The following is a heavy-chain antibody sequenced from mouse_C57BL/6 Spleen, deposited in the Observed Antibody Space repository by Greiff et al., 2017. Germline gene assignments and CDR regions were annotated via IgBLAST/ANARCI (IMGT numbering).Heavy chain of an antibody. CDR3: ARDYYGTYWYFDV. J-gene: IGHJ1*03. V-gene: IGHV1-85*01. CDR2: IYPRDGST. D-gene: IGHD1-1*01. Sequence: VKLQESGPELVKPGASVKLSCKASGYTFTSYDINWVKQRPGQGLEWIGWIYPRDGSTKYNEKFKGKATLTVDTSSSTAYMELHSLTSEDSAVYFCARDYYGTYWYFDVWGTGTTVTVSS. CDR1: GYTFTSYD.